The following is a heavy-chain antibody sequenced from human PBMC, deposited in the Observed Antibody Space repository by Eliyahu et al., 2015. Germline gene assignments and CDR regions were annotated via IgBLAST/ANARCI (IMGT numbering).Heavy chain of an antibody. Sequence: EVQLVESGGGLIQPGGSLRLSCAASGFTVSNNYMNWVRQAPGKGLEWVSVIYNRGSTYYADSVKGRFTISRDNSKNTLYLQMNSLRAEDTAVYYCARYNSGWEFDYWGQGTLVTVSS. CDR3: ARYNSGWEFDY. D-gene: IGHD6-19*01. CDR1: GFTVSNNY. J-gene: IGHJ4*02. V-gene: IGHV3-53*01. CDR2: IYNRGST.